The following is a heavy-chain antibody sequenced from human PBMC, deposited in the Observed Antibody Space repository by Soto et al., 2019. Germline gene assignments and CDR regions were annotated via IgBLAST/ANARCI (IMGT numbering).Heavy chain of an antibody. CDR3: ARNPILPFHYYYGMAV. J-gene: IGHJ6*02. CDR2: IWYDGSNK. CDR1: GFTFSSYG. D-gene: IGHD2-21*01. V-gene: IGHV3-33*01. Sequence: QVQLVESGGGVVQPGRSLRLSCAASGFTFSSYGMHWVRQAPGKGLEWVAVIWYDGSNKYYADSVKGRFTISRDNSKNRLYLKINSLSPENTAVYSCARNPILPFHYYYGMAVWGQGTTATVS.